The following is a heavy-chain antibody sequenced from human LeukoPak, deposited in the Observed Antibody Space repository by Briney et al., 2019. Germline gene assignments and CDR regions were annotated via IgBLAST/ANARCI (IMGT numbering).Heavy chain of an antibody. Sequence: SETLSLTCAVYGGSFSGYYWSWTRQPPGKGLEWIGEINHSGSTNYNPSLKSRVTISVDTSKNQFSLKLSSVTAADTAVYYCARVGGSGRESYYYGMDVWGQGTTVTVSS. CDR3: ARVGGSGRESYYYGMDV. CDR2: INHSGST. D-gene: IGHD3-10*01. J-gene: IGHJ6*02. V-gene: IGHV4-34*01. CDR1: GGSFSGYY.